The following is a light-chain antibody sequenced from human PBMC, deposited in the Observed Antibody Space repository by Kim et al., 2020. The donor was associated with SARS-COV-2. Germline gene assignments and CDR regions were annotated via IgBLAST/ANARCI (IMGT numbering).Light chain of an antibody. CDR2: GAS. CDR1: QSISSS. Sequence: SLSPRERDTLSCSASQSISSSLAWYQQKPGQAPRVLIYGASARATGIPARFSGSGSGTEFTLTISNLQSEDFAVYYCQQYAYWRAFGQGTRLEIK. CDR3: QQYAYWRA. V-gene: IGKV3-15*01. J-gene: IGKJ5*01.